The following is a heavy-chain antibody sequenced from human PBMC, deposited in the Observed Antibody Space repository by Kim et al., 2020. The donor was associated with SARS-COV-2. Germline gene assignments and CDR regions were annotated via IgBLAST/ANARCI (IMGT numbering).Heavy chain of an antibody. J-gene: IGHJ4*02. Sequence: YSDYAVSVQSRITINPDTSKNQFSLQLTSMTPEDTAFYYCVRYSGWYYFDYWGQGTLVIVSS. D-gene: IGHD6-19*01. CDR3: VRYSGWYYFDY. CDR2: YS. V-gene: IGHV6-1*01.